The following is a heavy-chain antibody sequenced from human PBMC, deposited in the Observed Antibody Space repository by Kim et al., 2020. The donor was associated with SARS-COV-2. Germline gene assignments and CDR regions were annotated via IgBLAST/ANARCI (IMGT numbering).Heavy chain of an antibody. J-gene: IGHJ3*01. CDR3: AKGEAKWELLGAFDF. D-gene: IGHD1-26*01. Sequence: GDSVKGRFTISRDNSKHTLYLQRNSLRPEDTAVYYCAKGEAKWELLGAFDFWGQGTMVTVSS. V-gene: IGHV3-30*02.